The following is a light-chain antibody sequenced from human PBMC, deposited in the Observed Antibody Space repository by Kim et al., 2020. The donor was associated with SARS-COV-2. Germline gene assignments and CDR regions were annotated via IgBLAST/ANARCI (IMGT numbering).Light chain of an antibody. CDR2: DVS. CDR3: CSYAGTYIFV. Sequence: SVTITCSGSNSVVGDSDYVSWYQHHPGKAPKLMIYDVSERPSGVPDRFSASKSGNTASLTISGLQAEDEGEYYCCSYAGTYIFVFGGGTQLTVL. CDR1: NSVVGDSDY. V-gene: IGLV2-11*01. J-gene: IGLJ3*02.